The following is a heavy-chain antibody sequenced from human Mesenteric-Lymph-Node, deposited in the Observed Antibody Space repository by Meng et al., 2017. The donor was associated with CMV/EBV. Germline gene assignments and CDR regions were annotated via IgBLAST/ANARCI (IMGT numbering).Heavy chain of an antibody. CDR2: LSYGRST. CDR3: AREDEFLNWFDP. V-gene: IGHV4-31*03. J-gene: IGHJ5*02. CDR1: GGSISSGAYR. D-gene: IGHD2/OR15-2a*01. Sequence: TVAGGSISSGAYRCTCIRHLPGKGLEWIGYLSYGRSTYYNPSLRSRLIISVDTSNNQFSLKLSSVTAADTAVYYCAREDEFLNWFDPWGQGTLVTVSS.